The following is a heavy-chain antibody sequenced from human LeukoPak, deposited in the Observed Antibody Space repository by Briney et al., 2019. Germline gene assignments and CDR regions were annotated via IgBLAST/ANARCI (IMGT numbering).Heavy chain of an antibody. Sequence: GGSLRLSCAASGFTFGTYAMHWVRQAPGKGLEYVSAISSNGRITYYADSVKGRFTIYRDNSKNILYLQMGSLRTEDTAVYYCARVSGWYWFDNWGQGTLVTVSS. V-gene: IGHV3-64*02. CDR3: ARVSGWYWFDN. D-gene: IGHD6-19*01. CDR1: GFTFGTYA. J-gene: IGHJ4*02. CDR2: ISSNGRIT.